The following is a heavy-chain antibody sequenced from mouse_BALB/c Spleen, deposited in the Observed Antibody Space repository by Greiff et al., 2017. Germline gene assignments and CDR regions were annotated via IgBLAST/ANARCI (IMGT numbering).Heavy chain of an antibody. CDR2: ISSGGSYT. CDR1: GFTFSSYG. V-gene: IGHV5-6*01. Sequence: EVQRVESGGDLVKPGGSLKLSCAASGFTFSSYGMSWVRQTPDKRLEWVATISSGGSYTYYPDSVKGRFTISRENAKNTLYLQMSSLKSEDTAMNYSARQGATVVATDFDDWGKGTTLTVSS. D-gene: IGHD1-1*01. CDR3: ARQGATVVATDFDD. J-gene: IGHJ2*01.